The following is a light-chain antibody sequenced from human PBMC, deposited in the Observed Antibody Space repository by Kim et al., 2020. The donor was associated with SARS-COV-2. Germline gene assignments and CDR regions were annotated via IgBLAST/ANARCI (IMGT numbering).Light chain of an antibody. Sequence: SPGQSVTISCTETSGDVGSYNYVSWYQQHPGKAPKLIIYDVTKRPSGVPDRFSGSKSGNTASLTISGLQAEDEADYYCCSYAGSVVFGGGTQLTVL. J-gene: IGLJ2*01. CDR2: DVT. CDR3: CSYAGSVV. V-gene: IGLV2-11*01. CDR1: SGDVGSYNY.